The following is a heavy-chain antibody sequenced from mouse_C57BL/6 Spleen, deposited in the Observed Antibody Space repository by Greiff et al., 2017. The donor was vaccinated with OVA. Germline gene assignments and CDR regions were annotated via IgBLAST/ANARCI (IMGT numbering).Heavy chain of an antibody. Sequence: EVQLQQSGAELVKPGASVKLSCTASGFNIKDYYMHWVKQRTEQGLEWIGRIDPEDGETKYAPTFQGKATITADTSSNTAYLQLSSLTSEDTAVYYCARRQVPDYWGQGTTLTVSS. CDR1: GFNIKDYY. D-gene: IGHD2-14*01. V-gene: IGHV14-2*01. CDR3: ARRQVPDY. J-gene: IGHJ2*01. CDR2: IDPEDGET.